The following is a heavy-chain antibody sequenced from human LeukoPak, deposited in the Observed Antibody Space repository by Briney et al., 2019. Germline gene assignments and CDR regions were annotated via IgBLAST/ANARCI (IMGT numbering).Heavy chain of an antibody. CDR3: ARARVTHIVVVTAFDY. CDR2: IIPIFGTA. D-gene: IGHD2-21*02. J-gene: IGHJ4*02. V-gene: IGHV1-69*06. CDR1: GGTFSSYA. Sequence: ASVKVSCKASGGTFSSYAISWVRQAPGQGLEWMGGIIPIFGTANYAQKFQGRVTITADKSTSTAYMELSSLRSEDTAVYYCARARVTHIVVVTAFDYWGQGTLVTVSS.